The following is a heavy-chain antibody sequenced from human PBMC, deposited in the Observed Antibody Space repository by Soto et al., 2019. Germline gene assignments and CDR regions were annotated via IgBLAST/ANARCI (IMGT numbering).Heavy chain of an antibody. CDR3: ARGKTYDILTGHYHYFDY. V-gene: IGHV4-30-4*01. D-gene: IGHD3-9*01. CDR1: GGSISSGDYY. J-gene: IGHJ4*02. Sequence: LSLTCTVSGGSISSGDYYWSWIRQPPGKGLEWIGYIYYSGSTYYNPSLKSRVTISVDTSKNQSSLKLSSVTAADTAVYYCARGKTYDILTGHYHYFDYWGQGTLVTVSS. CDR2: IYYSGST.